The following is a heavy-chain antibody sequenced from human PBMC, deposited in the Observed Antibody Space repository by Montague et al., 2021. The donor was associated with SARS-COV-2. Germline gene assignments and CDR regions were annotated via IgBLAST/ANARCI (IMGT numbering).Heavy chain of an antibody. J-gene: IGHJ4*02. D-gene: IGHD6-13*01. Sequence: SLRLSCAASGFTFTSHPMSWVRQAPGKGLEWVSGISGGGESTYYADSVKGRFIVSRDNSMNTAHLQMNSLRAEDTAVYYCARDPQYSKSWLYPIFENWGQGILVTVSS. CDR3: ARDPQYSKSWLYPIFEN. CDR1: GFTFTSHP. V-gene: IGHV3-23*01. CDR2: ISGGGEST.